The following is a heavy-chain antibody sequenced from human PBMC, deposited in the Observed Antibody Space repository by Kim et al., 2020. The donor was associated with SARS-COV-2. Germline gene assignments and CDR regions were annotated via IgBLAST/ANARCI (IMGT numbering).Heavy chain of an antibody. V-gene: IGHV4-59*13. CDR3: ARTPGLAWQSGGYMDY. CDR2: IYYSGST. Sequence: SETLSLTCTVSGGSITNNYWSWIRQPPGKGLEWIGYIYYSGSTNYNPSLRSRATISLDTSRSQFSLKLDSVTAADTALYYCARTPGLAWQSGGYMDYWGQGTLVTVSS. CDR1: GGSITNNY. J-gene: IGHJ4*02. D-gene: IGHD1-26*01.